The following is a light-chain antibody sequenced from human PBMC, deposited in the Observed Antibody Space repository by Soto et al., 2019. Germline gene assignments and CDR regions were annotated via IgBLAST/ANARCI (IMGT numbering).Light chain of an antibody. CDR3: SSYTAYTTLWV. V-gene: IGLV2-14*01. Sequence: QSVLTQPASVSGSPGQSITISCTGTASDIGNYNYVSWYQLHPGKAPKLLIYGVSNWPSGVSNRFSGSKSGNAASLTISGLQAEDEADYYCSSYTAYTTLWVFGGGTKLTVL. CDR2: GVS. CDR1: ASDIGNYNY. J-gene: IGLJ3*02.